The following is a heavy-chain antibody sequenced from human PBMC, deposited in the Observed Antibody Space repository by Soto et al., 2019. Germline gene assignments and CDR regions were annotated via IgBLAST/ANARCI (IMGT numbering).Heavy chain of an antibody. CDR2: INPSGGST. Sequence: GASVKVSCKASGYTFSSYYMHWVRQAPGQGYEWMGIINPSGGSTTYAQKFQGRVTMTRDTSTTTVYMELSSLKSEDTAVYYCARYDYNGYYFDYWGQGTLVTVSS. J-gene: IGHJ4*02. CDR3: ARYDYNGYYFDY. D-gene: IGHD4-4*01. V-gene: IGHV1-46*01. CDR1: GYTFSSYY.